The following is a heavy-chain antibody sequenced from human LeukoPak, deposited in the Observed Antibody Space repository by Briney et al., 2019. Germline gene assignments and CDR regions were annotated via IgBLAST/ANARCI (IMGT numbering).Heavy chain of an antibody. CDR2: IYYSGST. D-gene: IGHD3-16*02. CDR1: GGSFSGYY. J-gene: IGHJ4*02. Sequence: SETLSLTCAVYGGSFSGYYWSWIRQSPGKGLEWIGYIYYSGSTSYNPSLKSRVTISVDTSKNQFSLKLTSVTAADTAVYYCARGPNYVWGSYRYFDYWGQGTLVPVSS. CDR3: ARGPNYVWGSYRYFDY. V-gene: IGHV4-30-4*01.